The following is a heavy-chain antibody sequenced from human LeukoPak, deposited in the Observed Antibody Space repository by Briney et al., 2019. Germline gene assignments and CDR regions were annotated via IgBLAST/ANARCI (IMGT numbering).Heavy chain of an antibody. CDR3: ARDPLYCSSTSCFFDY. CDR1: GFTFSSYS. J-gene: IGHJ4*02. V-gene: IGHV3-21*01. CDR2: ISSSSYI. Sequence: GRSLRLSCAASGFTFSSYSMNWVRQDPGRGLEWVSSISSSSYIYYADSAKGRFTISRDNANNSLYLQMNSLRAEDTAVYYCARDPLYCSSTSCFFDYWGQGTLVTVSS. D-gene: IGHD2-2*01.